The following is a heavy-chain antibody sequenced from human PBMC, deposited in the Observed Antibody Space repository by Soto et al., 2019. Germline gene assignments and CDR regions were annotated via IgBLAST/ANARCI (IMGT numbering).Heavy chain of an antibody. CDR2: IRSKAYGGTT. Sequence: GGSLRLSCTASGFTFGDYAMSWVRQAPGKGLEWVGFIRSKAYGGTTEYAASVKGRFTISRDDSKSIAYLQMNSLKTEDTAVYYCTRVGDYYGSGSYEAFDIWGQGTMVTVSS. V-gene: IGHV3-49*04. J-gene: IGHJ3*02. D-gene: IGHD3-10*01. CDR1: GFTFGDYA. CDR3: TRVGDYYGSGSYEAFDI.